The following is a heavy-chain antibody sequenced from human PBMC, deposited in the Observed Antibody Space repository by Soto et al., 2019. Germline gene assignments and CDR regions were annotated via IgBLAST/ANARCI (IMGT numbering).Heavy chain of an antibody. CDR3: ASWLKGPDIGNYYYGMDV. J-gene: IGHJ6*02. D-gene: IGHD2-15*01. CDR1: GGAFSDYA. Sequence: QVQLVQSGAEVKKPGSSVKVSCKASGGAFSDYAFSWVRQAPGQGLEWLGGIMPIFRAADYAQKFQGRVTITADELTRTAYMEMNSLRSEDTAVYYCASWLKGPDIGNYYYGMDVWGQGTTVTVS. V-gene: IGHV1-69*12. CDR2: IMPIFRAA.